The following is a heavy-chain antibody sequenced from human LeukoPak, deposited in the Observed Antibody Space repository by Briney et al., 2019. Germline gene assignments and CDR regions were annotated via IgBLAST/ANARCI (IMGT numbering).Heavy chain of an antibody. Sequence: PGGSLRLSCAASGFTFSSYSMNWVRQAPGKGLEWVSSISSSSSYIYYADSVKGRFTISRDNAKNPLYLQMNSLRAEDTAVYYCAREGLYSSSSYYYMDVWGKGTTVTVSS. V-gene: IGHV3-21*01. CDR1: GFTFSSYS. J-gene: IGHJ6*03. D-gene: IGHD6-6*01. CDR3: AREGLYSSSSYYYMDV. CDR2: ISSSSSYI.